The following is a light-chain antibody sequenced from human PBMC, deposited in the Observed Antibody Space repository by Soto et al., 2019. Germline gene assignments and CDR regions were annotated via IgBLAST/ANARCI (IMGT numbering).Light chain of an antibody. J-gene: IGKJ1*01. CDR2: GAS. V-gene: IGKV3-20*01. CDR3: QQYGSSPWM. Sequence: EIVLTQSPGTLSLSPWERATLSCRASQSVSSTYLAWYQQKPGQAPRLLIYGASSRATGIPDRFSGSGSGTDFTLTISRLEPEDFAVYYCQQYGSSPWMFGQGTKVEIK. CDR1: QSVSSTY.